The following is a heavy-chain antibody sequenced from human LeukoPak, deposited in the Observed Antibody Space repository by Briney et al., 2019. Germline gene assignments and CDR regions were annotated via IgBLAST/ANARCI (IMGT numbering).Heavy chain of an antibody. J-gene: IGHJ4*02. CDR2: ISDGGDDA. D-gene: IGHD2-15*01. V-gene: IGHV3-21*03. CDR3: ASPTGY. CDR1: GFTFSYHS. Sequence: GGSLRLSCAASGFTFSYHSMNWVRQAPCQRPEWVASISDGGDDAYYADSLKGRFVISRDNARNSLYLQIDRLRVEDTGVYYCASPTGYWGRGALVTVSS.